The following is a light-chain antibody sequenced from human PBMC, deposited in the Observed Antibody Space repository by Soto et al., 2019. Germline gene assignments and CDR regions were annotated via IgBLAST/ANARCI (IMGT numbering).Light chain of an antibody. Sequence: QSALTQPASVSGSPGQSITISCTGTSSDVGVYNHVSWYQQHPGKAPKLMLYDVTNRPSGVSNRFSGSKSGNTASLTISGLQSEDEAEYYCSSYTSSSTPYVFGTGTKLTVL. CDR1: SSDVGVYNH. V-gene: IGLV2-14*01. CDR2: DVT. J-gene: IGLJ1*01. CDR3: SSYTSSSTPYV.